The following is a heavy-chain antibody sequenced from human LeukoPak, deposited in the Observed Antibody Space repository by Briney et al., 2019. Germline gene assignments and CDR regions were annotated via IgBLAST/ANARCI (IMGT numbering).Heavy chain of an antibody. CDR1: GFTFSDYY. CDR2: ISSSSSYT. J-gene: IGHJ4*02. CDR3: ARRSYGDSFDY. V-gene: IGHV3-11*03. D-gene: IGHD4-17*01. Sequence: GGSLRLSCAASGFTFSDYYMSWIRQAPGKGLEWVSYISSSSSYTNYADSVKGRFTISRDNAKNALYLQMNSLRAEDTAVYYCARRSYGDSFDYWGQGTLVTVSS.